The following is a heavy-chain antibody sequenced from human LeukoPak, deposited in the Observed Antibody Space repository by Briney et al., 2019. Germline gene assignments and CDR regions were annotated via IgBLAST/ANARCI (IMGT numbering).Heavy chain of an antibody. CDR2: ITSAGNT. CDR3: AKGGGPYHLPTDY. CDR1: GFTFSNYA. V-gene: IGHV3-23*01. D-gene: IGHD2-2*01. J-gene: IGHJ4*02. Sequence: GGSLRLSCAASGFTFSNYAMNWVRQAPGKGLEWVSAITSAGNTYYPDSVKGRFTISRDSSKNTLYLQMNSLRSEDTAVYYCAKGGGPYHLPTDYWGQGTLVTVSS.